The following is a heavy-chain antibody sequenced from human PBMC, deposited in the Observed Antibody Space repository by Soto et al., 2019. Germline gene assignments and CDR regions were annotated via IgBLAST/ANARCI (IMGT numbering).Heavy chain of an antibody. D-gene: IGHD6-25*01. CDR1: GFTFSSSG. Sequence: QVQLVESGGGVVQPGRSLRLSCATSGFTFSSSGMHWVRQAPGKGLEWVAVISYDGSNKYYADSVKGRFTISRDNSKNTLYLQMNSLRAEDTAVYYCAKGYSGGLWGQGTLVTVSS. CDR2: ISYDGSNK. J-gene: IGHJ4*02. CDR3: AKGYSGGL. V-gene: IGHV3-30*18.